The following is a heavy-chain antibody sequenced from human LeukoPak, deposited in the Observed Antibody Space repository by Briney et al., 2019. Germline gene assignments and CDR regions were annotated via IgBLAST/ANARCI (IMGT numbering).Heavy chain of an antibody. D-gene: IGHD3-9*01. V-gene: IGHV6-1*01. J-gene: IGHJ6*02. CDR3: AREGSLRYFDWLLRSYGMDV. CDR1: GDSVSSNSAA. Sequence: SQTLSLTCAISGDSVSSNSAAWNWIRQSPSIGLEWLGRTYYRSKWYNDYAVSVKSRITINPDTSKNQFSLQLNSVTPEDTAVYYCAREGSLRYFDWLLRSYGMDVWGQGTTVTVSS. CDR2: TYYRSKWYN.